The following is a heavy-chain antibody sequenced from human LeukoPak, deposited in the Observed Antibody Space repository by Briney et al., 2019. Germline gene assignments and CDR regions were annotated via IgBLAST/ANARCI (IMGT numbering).Heavy chain of an antibody. CDR3: ARGTIGEHFQH. V-gene: IGHV7-4-1*02. CDR1: GYTFPRYA. Sequence: ASVKVSCKASGYTFPRYAMHWVRQAPGQGLEWMGWINTNTGNPTYAQGFTGRFVFSLDTSVSTAYLQISSLKVEDTAVYYCARGTIGEHFQHWGQGTLVTVSS. D-gene: IGHD4/OR15-4a*01. J-gene: IGHJ1*01. CDR2: INTNTGNP.